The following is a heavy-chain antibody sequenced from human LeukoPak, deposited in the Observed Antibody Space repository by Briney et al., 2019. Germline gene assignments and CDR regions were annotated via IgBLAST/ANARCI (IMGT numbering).Heavy chain of an antibody. J-gene: IGHJ4*02. CDR2: ISGSGGST. CDR1: GFTFSSYA. CDR3: AKDGSYGNYPDYFDY. D-gene: IGHD4-11*01. V-gene: IGHV3-23*01. Sequence: PGGPLRLSCAASGFTFSSYAMSWVRQAPGKGLEWVSAISGSGGSTYYAASVKGRFTISRDNSKHTLDLQMNGLRAEDTAVYYCAKDGSYGNYPDYFDYGGQGTLVTVSS.